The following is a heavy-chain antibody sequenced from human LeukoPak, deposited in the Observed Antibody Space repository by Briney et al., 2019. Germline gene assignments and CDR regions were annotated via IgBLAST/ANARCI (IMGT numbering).Heavy chain of an antibody. V-gene: IGHV5-51*01. D-gene: IGHD3-9*01. J-gene: IGHJ6*03. CDR3: ARLTYDILTGAPRSMDV. CDR2: IYPGDSDT. CDR1: GYSFTSYW. Sequence: GESLKISCKGSGYSFTSYWIGWVRQMPGKGLEWMGIIYPGDSDTRYSPSFQGQVTISADKSISTAYLQWSSLKASDTAMYYCARLTYDILTGAPRSMDVWGKGTTVTVSS.